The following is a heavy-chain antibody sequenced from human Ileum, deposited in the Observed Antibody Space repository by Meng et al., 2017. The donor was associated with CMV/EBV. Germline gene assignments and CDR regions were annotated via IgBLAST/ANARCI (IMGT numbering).Heavy chain of an antibody. J-gene: IGHJ5*01. Sequence: GGSLRLSCAASEFTFSDYGMNWVRQAPGKGPEWVSVITGSGDTTSYADSVKGRFTISRDNSKNTLFLQMNSLRAEDTAVYYCAKGGLKTSSYVRTWFDSWGQGNQV. CDR3: AKGGLKTSSYVRTWFDS. V-gene: IGHV3-23*01. CDR2: ITGSGDTT. CDR1: EFTFSDYG. D-gene: IGHD1-7*01.